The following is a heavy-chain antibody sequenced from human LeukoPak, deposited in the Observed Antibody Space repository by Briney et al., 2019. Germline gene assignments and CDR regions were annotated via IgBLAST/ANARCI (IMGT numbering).Heavy chain of an antibody. D-gene: IGHD3-3*01. V-gene: IGHV3-30-3*01. J-gene: IGHJ4*02. Sequence: GGSLRLSCAASGFTFSSYAMHWVRQAPVKGLEWVAVISYDGSNKYYADSVKGRFTISRDNSKNTLYLQMNSLRAEDTAVNYCARDRFLEPVDYWGQGTLVTVSS. CDR2: ISYDGSNK. CDR3: ARDRFLEPVDY. CDR1: GFTFSSYA.